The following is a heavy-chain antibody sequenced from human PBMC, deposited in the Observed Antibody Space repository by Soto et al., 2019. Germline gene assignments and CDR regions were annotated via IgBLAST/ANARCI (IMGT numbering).Heavy chain of an antibody. CDR1: GYTFTSYY. Sequence: ASVKVSCKASGYTFTSYYMHWVRQAPGQGLEWMGIINPSGGSTSYAQKFQGRVTMTRDTSTSTVYMELSSLRSEDTAVYYCARAQYSSSCYGYYYYGMDVWGQGTTVTVSS. V-gene: IGHV1-46*01. CDR2: INPSGGST. CDR3: ARAQYSSSCYGYYYYGMDV. J-gene: IGHJ6*02. D-gene: IGHD6-13*01.